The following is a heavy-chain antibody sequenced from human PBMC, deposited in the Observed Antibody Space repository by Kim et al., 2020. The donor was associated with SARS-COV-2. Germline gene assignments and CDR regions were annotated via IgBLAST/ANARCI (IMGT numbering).Heavy chain of an antibody. CDR1: GGSISSGGYY. J-gene: IGHJ4*02. Sequence: SETLSLTCTVSGGSISSGGYYWSWIRQHPGKGLEWIGYIYYSGSTYYNPSLKSRVTISVDTSKNQFSLKLSSVTAADTAVYYCARGVRLGHRVVVVAATPYYFDYWGQGTLVTVSS. CDR2: IYYSGST. V-gene: IGHV4-31*03. CDR3: ARGVRLGHRVVVVAATPYYFDY. D-gene: IGHD2-15*01.